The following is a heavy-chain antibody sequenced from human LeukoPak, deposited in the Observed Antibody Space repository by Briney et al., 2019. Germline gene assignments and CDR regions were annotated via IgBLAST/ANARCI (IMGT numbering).Heavy chain of an antibody. J-gene: IGHJ5*02. CDR3: ARAQRMGRYSYYYGSGSLYNWFDP. D-gene: IGHD3-10*01. Sequence: SVKVSCKASGGTFSSYTISWVRQAPGQGLEWMGRIIPILGIANYAQKFQGRVTMTRDTSTSTVYMELSSLRSEDTAVYYCARAQRMGRYSYYYGSGSLYNWFDPWGQGTLVTVSS. CDR1: GGTFSSYT. V-gene: IGHV1-69*02. CDR2: IIPILGIA.